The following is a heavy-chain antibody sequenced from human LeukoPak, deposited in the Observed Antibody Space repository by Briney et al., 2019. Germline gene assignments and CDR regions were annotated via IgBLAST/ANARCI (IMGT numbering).Heavy chain of an antibody. CDR3: ARGKQQLVDPSGYYHFDWFDP. J-gene: IGHJ5*02. V-gene: IGHV5-51*01. D-gene: IGHD6-13*01. CDR2: IYPGDSDT. Sequence: GESLKISCKGSGYSFTSYWIGWVRQMPGKSLEWMGIIYPGDSDTRYSPSFQGQVTISADKSISTAYLQWSSLKASDTAMYYCARGKQQLVDPSGYYHFDWFDPWGQGTLVTVSS. CDR1: GYSFTSYW.